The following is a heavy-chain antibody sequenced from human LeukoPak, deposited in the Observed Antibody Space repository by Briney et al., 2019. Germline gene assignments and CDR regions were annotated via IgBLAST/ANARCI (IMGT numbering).Heavy chain of an antibody. Sequence: GGSLRLSCAASAFTFSSYSMNWVRQAPGKGLEWVSAISGSGGSTYYADSVRGRFTISRDNSKNTLCLQMNSLRAEDTAVYYCAKAGAVVVVAAKYFDYWGQGTLVTVSS. V-gene: IGHV3-23*01. CDR1: AFTFSSYS. CDR2: ISGSGGST. D-gene: IGHD2-15*01. CDR3: AKAGAVVVVAAKYFDY. J-gene: IGHJ4*02.